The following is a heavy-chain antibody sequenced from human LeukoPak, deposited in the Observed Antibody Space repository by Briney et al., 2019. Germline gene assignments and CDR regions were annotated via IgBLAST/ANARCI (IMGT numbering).Heavy chain of an antibody. CDR2: IYTSGST. J-gene: IGHJ4*02. D-gene: IGHD1-26*01. CDR3: ARENSGSYSFDY. Sequence: SETLSLTCTVSGGSISRYYWSWIRQPPGKGLEWIGYIYTSGSTNYNPSLKSRVTISVDTSKNQFSLKLSSVTAADTAVYYCARENSGSYSFDYWGQGTLVTVSS. CDR1: GGSISRYY. V-gene: IGHV4-4*09.